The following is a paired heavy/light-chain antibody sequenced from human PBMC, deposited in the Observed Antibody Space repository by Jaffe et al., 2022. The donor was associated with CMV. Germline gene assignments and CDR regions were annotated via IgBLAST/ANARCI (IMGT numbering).Light chain of an antibody. Sequence: QSVLTQPPSVSGAPGQRVTISCTGSSSNIGAGYDVHWYQQLPGTAPKLLIYGNSNRPSGVPDRFSGSKSGTSASLAITGLQAEDEADYYCQSYDSSLSGSVFGGGTQLTVL. CDR2: GNS. J-gene: IGLJ7*01. V-gene: IGLV1-40*01. CDR3: QSYDSSLSGSV. CDR1: SSNIGAGYD.
Heavy chain of an antibody. CDR3: ARGLARIERYYYGSGSYFPRNNWFDP. CDR2: INHSGST. CDR1: GGSFSGYY. D-gene: IGHD3-10*01. J-gene: IGHJ5*02. Sequence: QVQLQQWGAGLLKPSETLSLTCAVYGGSFSGYYWSWIRQPPGKGLEWIGEINHSGSTNYNPSLKSRVTISVDTSKNQFSLKLSSVTAADTAVYYCARGLARIERYYYGSGSYFPRNNWFDPWGQGTLVTVSS. V-gene: IGHV4-34*01.